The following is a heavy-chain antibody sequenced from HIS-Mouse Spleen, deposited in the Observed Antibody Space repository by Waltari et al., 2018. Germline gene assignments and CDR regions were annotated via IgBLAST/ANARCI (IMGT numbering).Heavy chain of an antibody. CDR2: IYYSGSN. V-gene: IGHV4-39*07. D-gene: IGHD6-13*01. CDR1: GGSISSSSYY. CDR3: AREIPYSSSWYDWYFDL. J-gene: IGHJ2*01. Sequence: QLQLQESGPGLVKPSETLSLTCTVSGGSISSSSYYWGWIRQPPGKGLEWSGSIYYSGSNYYNPSLKRRVTISVDTSKNQFSLKLGSVTAADTAVYYCAREIPYSSSWYDWYFDLWGRGTLVTVSS.